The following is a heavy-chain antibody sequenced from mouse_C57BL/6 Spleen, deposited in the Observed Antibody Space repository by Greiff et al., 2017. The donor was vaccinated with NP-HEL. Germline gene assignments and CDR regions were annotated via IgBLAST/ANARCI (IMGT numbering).Heavy chain of an antibody. CDR1: GFSFTGYY. J-gene: IGHJ3*01. V-gene: IGHV1-42*01. Sequence: EVKLMESGPELVKPGASVKISCKASGFSFTGYYMNWVKQSPEKSLEWIGEINPSTGGTTYNQKFKAKATLTVDKSSSTAYMQLKSLTSEDSAVYYCASLLSAYWGQGTLVTVSA. CDR2: INPSTGGT. D-gene: IGHD2-10*01. CDR3: ASLLSAY.